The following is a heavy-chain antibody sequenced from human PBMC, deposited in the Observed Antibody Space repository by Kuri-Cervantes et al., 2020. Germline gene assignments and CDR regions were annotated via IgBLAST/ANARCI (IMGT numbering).Heavy chain of an antibody. CDR3: AREKGAEVWNYVRYFDY. Sequence: GESLKISCAASGFTFSSYWMHWVRQAPGKGLVWVANIKEDGSDTFYVDSVKGRFIISRDNDKNSLHLQMNRLRVEDTAVYFCAREKGAEVWNYVRYFDYWGQGALVTVSS. V-gene: IGHV3-7*01. J-gene: IGHJ4*02. CDR2: IKEDGSDT. CDR1: GFTFSSYW. D-gene: IGHD3-16*01.